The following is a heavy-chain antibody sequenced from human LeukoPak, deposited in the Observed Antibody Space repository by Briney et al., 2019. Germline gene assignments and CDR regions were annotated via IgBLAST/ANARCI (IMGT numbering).Heavy chain of an antibody. CDR1: GFTFSSYW. V-gene: IGHV3-7*01. CDR2: IKQDGSEK. CDR3: ARDLYDSSGYYDAFDI. D-gene: IGHD3-22*01. J-gene: IGHJ3*02. Sequence: GGSLRLSCAASGFTFSSYWMSWVRQAPGKGLEWVANIKQDGSEKYYVDSVKGRFTISRDNAKNSLYLQMNSLRAEDTAVYYCARDLYDSSGYYDAFDIWGQGTIVTVSS.